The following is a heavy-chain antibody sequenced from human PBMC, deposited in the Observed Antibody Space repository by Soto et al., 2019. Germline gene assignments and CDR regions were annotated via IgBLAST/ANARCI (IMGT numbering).Heavy chain of an antibody. CDR3: ARDRTYYDFWSGYSDY. CDR1: GFTFSSYS. D-gene: IGHD3-3*01. J-gene: IGHJ4*02. V-gene: IGHV3-21*01. CDR2: ISSSSSYI. Sequence: EVQLVESGGGLVKPGGSLRLSCAASGFTFSSYSMNWVRQAPGKGLEWVSSISSSSSYIYYADSVKGRFTISRDNAKNSLYLQMNSLRAEDTAVYYCARDRTYYDFWSGYSDYWGQGTLVTVSS.